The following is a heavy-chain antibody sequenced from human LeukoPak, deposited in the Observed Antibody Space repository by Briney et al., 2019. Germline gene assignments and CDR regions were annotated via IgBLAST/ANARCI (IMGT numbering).Heavy chain of an antibody. CDR1: GGSKSNAY. Sequence: SETLSLTCTVSGGSKSNAYWRWVRQPPGKGLEWLCYIFATGGTEYNTSLKRRLTMSIEPCQSHSSLRLTSLTAAETSVYLCVPDLWYCDTTSCSDLLDYWGQGILVTVSS. J-gene: IGHJ4*02. V-gene: IGHV4-59*01. CDR3: VPDLWYCDTTSCSDLLDY. CDR2: IFATGGT. D-gene: IGHD2-2*01.